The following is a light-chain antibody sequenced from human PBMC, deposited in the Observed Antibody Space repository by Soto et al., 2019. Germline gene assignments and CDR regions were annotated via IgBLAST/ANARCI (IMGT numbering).Light chain of an antibody. CDR2: AAS. Sequence: DIQMTQSPSSLSASVGDRVTITCRASQGISNYLAWYQQKPGKVPKLLIYAASTLQSGVPPWFSGSGSGTEFTLTISHLQPEDVETYYCQKYNSSLTCGGGTKVEIK. CDR1: QGISNY. V-gene: IGKV1-27*01. J-gene: IGKJ4*01. CDR3: QKYNSSLT.